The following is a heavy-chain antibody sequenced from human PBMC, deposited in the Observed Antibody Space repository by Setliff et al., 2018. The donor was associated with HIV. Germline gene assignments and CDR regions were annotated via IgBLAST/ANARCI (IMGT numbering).Heavy chain of an antibody. V-gene: IGHV3-48*04. D-gene: IGHD3-3*01. CDR1: GFTFSSYS. CDR2: ISSSSSTI. Sequence: GGSLRLSCAASGFTFSSYSMNWVRQAPGKGLEWVSYISSSSSTIYYADSVKGRFTISRDNAEKSLYLQMNSLRAEDTAVYYCARGHTHFLEWSAAGFWGQGTLVTVSS. CDR3: ARGHTHFLEWSAAGF. J-gene: IGHJ4*02.